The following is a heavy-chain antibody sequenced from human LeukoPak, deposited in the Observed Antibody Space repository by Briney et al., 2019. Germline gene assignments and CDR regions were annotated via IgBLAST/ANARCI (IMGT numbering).Heavy chain of an antibody. V-gene: IGHV1-8*03. CDR3: ARARRASYYYDSSGYYSRGFDY. D-gene: IGHD3-22*01. CDR2: MNPNSGNT. J-gene: IGHJ4*02. Sequence: GASVKVSCKASGYTFTTFGISWVRQAPGQGLEWMGWMNPNSGNTGYAQKFQGRVTITRNTSISTAYMELSSLRSEDTAVYYCARARRASYYYDSSGYYSRGFDYWGQGTLVTVSS. CDR1: GYTFTTFG.